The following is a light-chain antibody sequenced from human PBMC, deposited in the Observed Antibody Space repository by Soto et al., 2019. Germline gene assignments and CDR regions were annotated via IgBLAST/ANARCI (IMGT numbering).Light chain of an antibody. V-gene: IGKV3-11*01. Sequence: PGERATLSCRASQSVSSYLAWYQQKPGQAPRLLIYDASNRATGIPARFSGSGSGTDFTLTISSLEPEDFAVYYCQQRSNWPTFGQGTKLEIK. CDR3: QQRSNWPT. CDR1: QSVSSY. CDR2: DAS. J-gene: IGKJ2*01.